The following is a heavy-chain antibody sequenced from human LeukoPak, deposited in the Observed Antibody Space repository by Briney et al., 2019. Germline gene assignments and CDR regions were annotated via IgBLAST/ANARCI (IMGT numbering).Heavy chain of an antibody. CDR1: GYTFTSYG. Sequence: ASVKVSCKASGYTFTSYGISWVRQAPGQGLEWMGWISAYNGNTNYAQKLQGRVTMTTDTSTSTAYMELRSLRSDDTAVYYCARDTQRSGYSSSWPSDYWGQGTLVTVSS. D-gene: IGHD6-13*01. CDR3: ARDTQRSGYSSSWPSDY. CDR2: ISAYNGNT. V-gene: IGHV1-18*01. J-gene: IGHJ4*02.